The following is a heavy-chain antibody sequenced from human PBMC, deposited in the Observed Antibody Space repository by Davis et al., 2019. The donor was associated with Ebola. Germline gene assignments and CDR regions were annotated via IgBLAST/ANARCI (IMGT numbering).Heavy chain of an antibody. CDR1: GYSFTNDG. V-gene: IGHV1-18*01. J-gene: IGHJ5*02. Sequence: AASVKVSCKASGYSFTNDGISWVRQAPGQGLEWMGWISTYNGNTNYAQKLQGRVTMTTDTSTSTAYMELRSLRSDDTAVYYCARVIAGEPGFDPWGQGTLVTVSS. D-gene: IGHD6-13*01. CDR3: ARVIAGEPGFDP. CDR2: ISTYNGNT.